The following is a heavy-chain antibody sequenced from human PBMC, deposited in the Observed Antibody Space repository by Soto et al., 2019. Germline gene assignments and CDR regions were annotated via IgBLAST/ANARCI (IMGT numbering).Heavy chain of an antibody. CDR3: ARRLFSGDVYSWGWYYFDS. Sequence: QVQLQQWGAGLLKPSETLSLTCAVYGGSFSDYSWTWIRQSPGKALEWIGQINHSGSANYNPSPRSRVSIPIGTLQTQSGLELTSVTAAYTAVYYCARRLFSGDVYSWGWYYFDSWGQGTLVTVSS. J-gene: IGHJ4*02. V-gene: IGHV4-34*01. CDR2: INHSGSA. D-gene: IGHD3-10*01. CDR1: GGSFSDYS.